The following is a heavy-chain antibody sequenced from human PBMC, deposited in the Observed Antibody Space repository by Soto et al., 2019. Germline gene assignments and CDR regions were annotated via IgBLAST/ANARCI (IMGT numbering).Heavy chain of an antibody. CDR2: IYWDDDK. Sequence: QITLKESGPTLVKPTQTLTLTCTFSGFSLSTSGVGVGWIRQPPGKALEWLALIYWDDDKRYSPSLKSRLTITKDTSKNQVVRTMTNMDPVDTATYYCAHRGPGPAALDYWGQGTLVTVSS. V-gene: IGHV2-5*02. CDR1: GFSLSTSGVG. J-gene: IGHJ4*02. D-gene: IGHD2-2*01. CDR3: AHRGPGPAALDY.